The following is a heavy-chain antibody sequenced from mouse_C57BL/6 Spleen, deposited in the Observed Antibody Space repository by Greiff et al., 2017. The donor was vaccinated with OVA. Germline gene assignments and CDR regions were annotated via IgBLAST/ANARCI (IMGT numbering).Heavy chain of an antibody. Sequence: EVMLVESGGGLVKPGGSLKLSCAASGFTFSSYAMSWVRQTPEKRLEWVATISDGGSYTYYPDNVKGRFTISRDNAKNNLYLQMSHLKSEDTAMYYCARVWERYLDYWGQGTTLTVSS. CDR1: GFTFSSYA. V-gene: IGHV5-4*03. CDR3: ARVWERYLDY. CDR2: ISDGGSYT. D-gene: IGHD2-10*02. J-gene: IGHJ2*01.